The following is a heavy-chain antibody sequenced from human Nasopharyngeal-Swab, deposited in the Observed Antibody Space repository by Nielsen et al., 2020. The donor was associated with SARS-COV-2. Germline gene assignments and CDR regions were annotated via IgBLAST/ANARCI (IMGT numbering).Heavy chain of an antibody. V-gene: IGHV5-51*01. CDR2: IYPGNSDT. D-gene: IGHD5-24*01. J-gene: IGHJ5*02. CDR3: ARRAARDGYNYEVDP. Sequence: GESLTLSCTCFGYCFPTSWLGLVLHLPRKVLEWMVHIYPGNSDTRYSPAFHGRVTLSADKSINTAYLQWTSLRASDTAVYYCARRAARDGYNYEVDPWGQGTLVTVSS. CDR1: GYCFPTSW.